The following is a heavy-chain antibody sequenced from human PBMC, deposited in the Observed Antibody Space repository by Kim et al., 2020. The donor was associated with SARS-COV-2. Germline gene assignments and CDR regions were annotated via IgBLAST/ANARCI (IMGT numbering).Heavy chain of an antibody. CDR2: ISYDGSNK. D-gene: IGHD3-10*01. CDR3: AKDLSRVRGVIGVDY. J-gene: IGHJ4*02. CDR1: GFTFSSYG. Sequence: GGSLRLSCAASGFTFSSYGMHWVRQAPGKGLEWVAVISYDGSNKYYADSVKGRFTISRDNSKNTLYLQMNSLRAEDTAVYYCAKDLSRVRGVIGVDYWGQGTLVTVSS. V-gene: IGHV3-30*18.